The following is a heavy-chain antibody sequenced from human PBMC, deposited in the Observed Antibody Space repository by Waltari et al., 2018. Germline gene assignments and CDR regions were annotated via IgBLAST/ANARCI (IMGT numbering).Heavy chain of an antibody. CDR3: TTSSYCGTTTCYQYYGMDV. Sequence: QVRLVQSGAEVKKPGSSVKVSCKAFGGSFSSYSINWVRQAPGQGLEWMGRIIPVFGTANYAQKFQDRLAITADESTSTAYMELSSLRSEDTAAYYCTTSSYCGTTTCYQYYGMDVWGQGTTVTVSS. CDR2: IIPVFGTA. D-gene: IGHD2-2*01. J-gene: IGHJ6*02. CDR1: GGSFSSYS. V-gene: IGHV1-69*18.